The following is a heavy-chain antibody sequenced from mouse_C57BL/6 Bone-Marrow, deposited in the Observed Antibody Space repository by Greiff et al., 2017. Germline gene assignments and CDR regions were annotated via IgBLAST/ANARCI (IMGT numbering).Heavy chain of an antibody. J-gene: IGHJ2*01. CDR3: ARVLLYCDY. CDR1: GYSITSGYY. Sequence: VQLQQSGPGLVKPSQSLSLTCSVTGYSITSGYYWNWIRQFPGNKLEWMGYISYDGSNNYNPSLKNRISITRPTSKNQLFLKLNSVTTEDIATYYCARVLLYCDYWGQGTTLTVSA. D-gene: IGHD2-1*01. CDR2: ISYDGSN. V-gene: IGHV3-6*01.